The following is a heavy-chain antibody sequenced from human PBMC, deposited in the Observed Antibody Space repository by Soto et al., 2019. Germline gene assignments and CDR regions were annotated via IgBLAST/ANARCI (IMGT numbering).Heavy chain of an antibody. V-gene: IGHV1-18*01. CDR2: ISVYTGDT. D-gene: IGHD3-16*01. Sequence: QVQLVQSGGEVKKPGASVKVSCKASGYTFTSYGVSWVRQAPGQRLEWMGWISVYTGDTNYAQKFQCRVTMTTDTSTSTVYMELRSLRSDDTAVYYCARDRGGLGMDVWGQGTTVTVSS. J-gene: IGHJ6*02. CDR3: ARDRGGLGMDV. CDR1: GYTFTSYG.